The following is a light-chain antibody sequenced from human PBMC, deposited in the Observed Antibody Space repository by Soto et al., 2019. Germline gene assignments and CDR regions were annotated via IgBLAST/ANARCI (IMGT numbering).Light chain of an antibody. CDR3: CSYAGSYTYVV. V-gene: IGLV2-11*01. CDR1: SSDVGGYNY. CDR2: DVS. Sequence: QSVLTQPPSASGSPGQSVTISCIGTSSDVGGYNYVSWYQQHPGKAPKLMIYDVSKRPSGVPDRFSGSKSGNTASLTISGLQAEDEADYYCCSYAGSYTYVVFGGGTKLTVL. J-gene: IGLJ2*01.